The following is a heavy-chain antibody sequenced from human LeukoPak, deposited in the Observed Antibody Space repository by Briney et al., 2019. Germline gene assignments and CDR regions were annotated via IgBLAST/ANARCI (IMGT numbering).Heavy chain of an antibody. CDR1: GFTFSNFA. J-gene: IGHJ5*01. CDR3: ASAEGDS. Sequence: GGSLRPSCAASGFTFSNFAMTWVRQAPGKGLEWVSSINDGGGDTYYADSVKGRFTISRDNSKNALYLQMSSLRAEDTALYYCASAEGDSWGQGTLVTVSS. CDR2: INDGGGDT. V-gene: IGHV3-23*01.